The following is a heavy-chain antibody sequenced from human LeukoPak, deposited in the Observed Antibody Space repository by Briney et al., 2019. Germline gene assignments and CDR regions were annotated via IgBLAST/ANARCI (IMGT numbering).Heavy chain of an antibody. Sequence: GGSLRLSCAASGFPLSSSWMHWVRQAPGKGLVWVSRIDSDGSDTKYADSVKGRFTISRDSAKNTLYLQMNSLRVEDTAVYYCARERFHYDVWGQGTLVTVSS. CDR3: ARERFHYDV. CDR1: GFPLSSSW. V-gene: IGHV3-74*01. D-gene: IGHD3-22*01. CDR2: IDSDGSDT. J-gene: IGHJ4*02.